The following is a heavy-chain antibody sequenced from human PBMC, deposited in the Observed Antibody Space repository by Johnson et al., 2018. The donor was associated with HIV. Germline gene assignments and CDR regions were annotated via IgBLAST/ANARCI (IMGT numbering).Heavy chain of an antibody. J-gene: IGHJ3*02. CDR2: ISYDGSNK. V-gene: IGHV3-30-3*01. CDR3: ASLSSSGAFDI. Sequence: QVQLVESGGGLVQQGGSLRLSCAASGFTFSSYAMHWVRQAPGKGLEWVAVISYDGSNKYYADSVKGRFTISRDNAKNSLYLQMNSLRAEDTAVYYCASLSSSGAFDIWGQGTMVTVSS. CDR1: GFTFSSYA. D-gene: IGHD6-6*01.